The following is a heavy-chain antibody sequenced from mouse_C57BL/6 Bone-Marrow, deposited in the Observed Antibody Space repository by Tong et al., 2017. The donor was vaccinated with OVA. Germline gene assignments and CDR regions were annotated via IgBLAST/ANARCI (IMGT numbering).Heavy chain of an antibody. CDR2: IWSGGST. V-gene: IGHV2-9*01. D-gene: IGHD1-1*01. Sequence: VQLQESGPGLVAPSQSLSITCTVSGFSLTSYGVAWVRQPPGKGLEWLGVIWSGGSTNYNSALMSRLSISKDNYKSQVFLKMNRLQTDDTAMYYCASPHYFVSSCFAYWGQGTLVTVSA. J-gene: IGHJ3*01. CDR3: ASPHYFVSSCFAY. CDR1: GFSLTSYG.